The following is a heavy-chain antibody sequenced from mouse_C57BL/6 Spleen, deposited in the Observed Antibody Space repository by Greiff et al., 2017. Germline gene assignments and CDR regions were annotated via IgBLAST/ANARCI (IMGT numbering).Heavy chain of an antibody. CDR3: TRSDLYSNCEDY. Sequence: EVQLQQSGTVLARPGASVKMSCTTSGYTFTSYWMHWVKQRPGQGLEWIGAIYPGNSDTSYNQKFKGKAKLTAVTSASTAYMELSSLTNEDSAVYYCTRSDLYSNCEDYWGQGTTLTVSS. D-gene: IGHD2-5*01. CDR2: IYPGNSDT. CDR1: GYTFTSYW. J-gene: IGHJ2*01. V-gene: IGHV1-5*01.